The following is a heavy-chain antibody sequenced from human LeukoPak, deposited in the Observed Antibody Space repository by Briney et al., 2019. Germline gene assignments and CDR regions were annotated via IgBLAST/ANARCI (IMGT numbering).Heavy chain of an antibody. J-gene: IGHJ4*02. CDR3: ARENGEFDY. D-gene: IGHD3-10*01. CDR2: ISSSGSTI. Sequence: PGGSLRLSCEASGFTFSIFPMHWVRQAPGKGLEWVSYISSSGSTIYYADSVKGRFTISRDNARNSLYLQMNSLRAEDTAVYYCARENGEFDYWGQGTLVTVSS. CDR1: GFTFSIFP. V-gene: IGHV3-48*03.